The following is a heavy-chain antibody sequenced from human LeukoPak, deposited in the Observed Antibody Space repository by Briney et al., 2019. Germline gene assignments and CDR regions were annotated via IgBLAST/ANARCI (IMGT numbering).Heavy chain of an antibody. CDR2: IIPILGIA. CDR1: GGTFSSYA. D-gene: IGHD3-16*01. Sequence: SVKVSCKASGGTFSSYAISWVRQAPGQGLEWMGRIIPILGIANYAQKFQGRVTITADESTSTAYMELSSLRSEDTAVYYCARGKVGDYYFDYWGQGTLVTVSS. CDR3: ARGKVGDYYFDY. J-gene: IGHJ4*02. V-gene: IGHV1-69*04.